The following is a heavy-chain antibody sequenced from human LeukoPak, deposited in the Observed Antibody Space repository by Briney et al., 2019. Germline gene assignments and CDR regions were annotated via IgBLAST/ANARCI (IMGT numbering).Heavy chain of an antibody. Sequence: GGSLRLSCATSGFPFRSYAMHWVRQAPGKGLEYVSAITLDGISTYYANSVKGRFTISRDNSKNTLYLQMGSLRAEDMAVYYCARVAVPGTYDYWGQGTLVTVSS. V-gene: IGHV3-64*01. CDR2: ITLDGIST. J-gene: IGHJ4*02. D-gene: IGHD6-19*01. CDR1: GFPFRSYA. CDR3: ARVAVPGTYDY.